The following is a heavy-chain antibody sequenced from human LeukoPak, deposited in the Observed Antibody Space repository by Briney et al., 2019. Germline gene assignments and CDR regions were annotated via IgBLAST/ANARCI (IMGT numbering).Heavy chain of an antibody. CDR3: ARDPPATTAFDV. CDR2: IDPSRDVT. J-gene: IGHJ3*01. Sequence: GASVKVSCKASGYIFTDYYLHWVRQASGQGLEWMGWIDPSRDVTRYARNFQGRVTMTWDTSMSTAYMEVTRLTSDDTAMFYCARDPPATTAFDVWGQGTMVIVSS. CDR1: GYIFTDYY. V-gene: IGHV1-2*02. D-gene: IGHD1-1*01.